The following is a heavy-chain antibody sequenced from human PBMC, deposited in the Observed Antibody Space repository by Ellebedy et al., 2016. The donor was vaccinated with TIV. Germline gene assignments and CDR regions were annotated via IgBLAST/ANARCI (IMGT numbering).Heavy chain of an antibody. Sequence: GESLKISCVVSGFSFSAHAMTWVRQAPGKGLVWVSRMNSDGSITRFADSVRGRFTISRDNAKNMLYLQMSSLTAEDTAVYYCAREVDTSMADGLDVWGQGTTVTVSS. CDR3: AREVDTSMADGLDV. CDR2: MNSDGSIT. D-gene: IGHD5-18*01. CDR1: GFSFSAHA. V-gene: IGHV3-74*01. J-gene: IGHJ6*02.